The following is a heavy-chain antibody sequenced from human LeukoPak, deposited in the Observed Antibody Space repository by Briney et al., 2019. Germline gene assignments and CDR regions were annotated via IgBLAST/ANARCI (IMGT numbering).Heavy chain of an antibody. CDR1: GYTLTELS. J-gene: IGHJ6*02. CDR3: ATRPLVGAISYYYYGMDV. Sequence: ASVKVTCKVSGYTLTELSMHWVRQAPGKGLEWMGGFDPEDGETIYAQKFQGRVTMTEDTSTDTAYMELSSLRSEDTAVYYCATRPLVGAISYYYYGMDVWGQGTTVIVSS. CDR2: FDPEDGET. D-gene: IGHD1-26*01. V-gene: IGHV1-24*01.